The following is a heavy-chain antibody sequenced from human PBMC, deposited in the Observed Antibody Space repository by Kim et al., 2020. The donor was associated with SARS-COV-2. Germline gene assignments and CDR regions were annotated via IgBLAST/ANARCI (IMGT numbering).Heavy chain of an antibody. J-gene: IGHJ6*02. CDR1: GGTFSSYA. D-gene: IGHD4-17*01. CDR3: ARGTTFGMDV. V-gene: IGHV1-69*04. Sequence: SVKVSCKASGGTFSSYAISWVRQAPGQGLEWMGRIIPILGIANYAQKFQGRVTITADKSTSTSYMELSSLRSEDTAVYYCARGTTFGMDVWGQGTTVTVSS. CDR2: IIPILGIA.